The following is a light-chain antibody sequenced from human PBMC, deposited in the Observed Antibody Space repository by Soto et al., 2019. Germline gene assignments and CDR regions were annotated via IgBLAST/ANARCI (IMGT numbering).Light chain of an antibody. V-gene: IGKV3D-15*01. CDR1: HSVSTN. Sequence: IVMTQYPDTLSVSPGERATLSCRATHSVSTNLAWYQQKPGQAPRLLIYGAATRATGIPARFSGSGSGTEFTLTISSLQSEDFAVYYCQQYNNWWTFGQGAKV. CDR2: GAA. J-gene: IGKJ1*01. CDR3: QQYNNWWT.